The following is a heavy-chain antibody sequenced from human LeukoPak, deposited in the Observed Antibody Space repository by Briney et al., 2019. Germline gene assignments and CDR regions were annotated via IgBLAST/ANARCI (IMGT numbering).Heavy chain of an antibody. V-gene: IGHV4-39*07. J-gene: IGHJ4*02. CDR2: IYYSGST. CDR1: GGSISSSSYY. Sequence: SETLSLTCTVSGGSISSSSYYWGWIRQPPGKGLEWIGSIYYSGSTYYNPSLKSRVTISVDTSKNQFSLKLSSVTAADTAVYYCARGGWLTGYFNWGQGTLVTVSS. D-gene: IGHD3-9*01. CDR3: ARGGWLTGYFN.